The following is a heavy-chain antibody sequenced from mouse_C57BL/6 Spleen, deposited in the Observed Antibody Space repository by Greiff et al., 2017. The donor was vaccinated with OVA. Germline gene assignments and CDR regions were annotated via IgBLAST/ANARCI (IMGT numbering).Heavy chain of an antibody. Sequence: QVQLQQSGAELVKPGASVKMSCKASGYTFTSYWITWVKQRPGQGLEWIGDIYPGSGSTNYNEKSKSKATLTVDTSSSTAYMQLSSLTSEDSAVYYCARHGSSPHWYFDVWGTGTTVTVSS. CDR2: IYPGSGST. CDR1: GYTFTSYW. V-gene: IGHV1-55*01. D-gene: IGHD1-1*01. CDR3: ARHGSSPHWYFDV. J-gene: IGHJ1*03.